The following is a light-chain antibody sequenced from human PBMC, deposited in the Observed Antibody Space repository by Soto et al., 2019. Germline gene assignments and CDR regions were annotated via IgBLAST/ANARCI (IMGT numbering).Light chain of an antibody. Sequence: ALTQPPSVSGSPGQSVTISCTGTSSDVGSYNRVSWYQQPPGTAPKLMIYEVSNRPSGVPDRFSGSKSGNTASLTISGLQADDEADYYCSSYTSSSTYVFGSGTKVTVL. J-gene: IGLJ1*01. CDR2: EVS. V-gene: IGLV2-18*02. CDR3: SSYTSSSTYV. CDR1: SSDVGSYNR.